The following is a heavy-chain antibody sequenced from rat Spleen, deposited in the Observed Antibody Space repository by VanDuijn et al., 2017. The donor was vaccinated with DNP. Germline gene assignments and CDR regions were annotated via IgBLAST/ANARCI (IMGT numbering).Heavy chain of an antibody. CDR1: GFTFSNYG. D-gene: IGHD1-2*01. V-gene: IGHV5S13*01. Sequence: EVQLVESGGGLVQPGRSLKLSCAASGFTFSNYGMAWVRQAPTKGLDWVAYIGSDGYAPYYGVSVKGRFTISRDNSKTTLYLQRNSLRSEDTATYYCAARYSSSWFAYWGQGTLVTVSS. J-gene: IGHJ3*01. CDR3: AARYSSSWFAY. CDR2: IGSDGYAP.